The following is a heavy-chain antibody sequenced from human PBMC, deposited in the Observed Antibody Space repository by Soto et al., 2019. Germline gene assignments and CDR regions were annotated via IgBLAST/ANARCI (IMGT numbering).Heavy chain of an antibody. V-gene: IGHV1-69*13. D-gene: IGHD2-8*01. CDR3: PRGSRKMLSGPRRNYYSGMDV. CDR1: GGTFSGSA. J-gene: IGHJ6*02. Sequence: SVKVCCKAAGGTFSGSAISWVRQPPGQRLQWMGGIIPIFGTANYAQKFQGRVTITADDSTSTAYMELSSLRSEDTAVYYWPRGSRKMLSGPRRNYYSGMDVWGQGTTVTVSS. CDR2: IIPIFGTA.